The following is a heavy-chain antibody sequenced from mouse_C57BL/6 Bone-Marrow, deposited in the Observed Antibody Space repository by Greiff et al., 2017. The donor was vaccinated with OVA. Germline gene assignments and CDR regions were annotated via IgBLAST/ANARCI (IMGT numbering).Heavy chain of an antibody. CDR2: IYPGDGDT. D-gene: IGHD3-3*01. J-gene: IGHJ3*01. CDR3: ARREGQGP. CDR1: GYAFSSYW. V-gene: IGHV1-80*01. Sequence: VKLMESGAELVKPGASVKISCKASGYAFSSYWMNWVKQRPGKGLEWIGQIYPGDGDTNYNGKFKGKATLTADKSSSTAYMQLSSLTSEDSAVYFCARREGQGPWGQGTLVTVSA.